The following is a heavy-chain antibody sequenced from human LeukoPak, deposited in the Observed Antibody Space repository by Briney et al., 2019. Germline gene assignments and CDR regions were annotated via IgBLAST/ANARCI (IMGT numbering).Heavy chain of an antibody. V-gene: IGHV3-23*01. CDR2: ISGSGGST. Sequence: SGGSLRLSCAASGFTFSSYGMSWVRQAPGKGLEWVSAISGSGGSTYYADSVKGRFTISRDNSKNTLYLQMNSLRAEDTAVYYCARDTWILTPFHMDVWGKGTTVTVSS. J-gene: IGHJ6*03. CDR3: ARDTWILTPFHMDV. D-gene: IGHD5-18*01. CDR1: GFTFSSYG.